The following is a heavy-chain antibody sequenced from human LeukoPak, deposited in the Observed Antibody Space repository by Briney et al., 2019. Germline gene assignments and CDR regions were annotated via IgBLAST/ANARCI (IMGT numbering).Heavy chain of an antibody. J-gene: IGHJ6*02. CDR2: VYYSGST. V-gene: IGHV4-59*12. CDR1: GGSISSYY. CDR3: ARDPSLRYFDWLPDIYYYYYYGMDV. Sequence: SETLSLTCTVSGGSISSYYWNWIRQPPGKGLEWIGYVYYSGSTNYNPSLKSRVTISVDTSKNQFSLKLSSVTAADTAVYYCARDPSLRYFDWLPDIYYYYYYGMDVWGQGTTVTVSS. D-gene: IGHD3-9*01.